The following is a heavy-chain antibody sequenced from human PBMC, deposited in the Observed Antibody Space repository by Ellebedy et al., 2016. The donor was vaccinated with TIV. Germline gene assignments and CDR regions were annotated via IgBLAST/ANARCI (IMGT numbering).Heavy chain of an antibody. V-gene: IGHV3-66*01. CDR2: ISVAGGT. D-gene: IGHD1-7*01. CDR1: ELTVSSNY. J-gene: IGHJ3*02. Sequence: GGSLRLSCAASELTVSSNYMSWVRQAPGKGLEWVSVISVAGGTYYADSVKGRFTISRDNSRNTLFLQMNGLRAEDTAVYYCAGESFNDADLDLWGLFDIWGQGTTVTVSS. CDR3: AGESFNDADLDLWGLFDI.